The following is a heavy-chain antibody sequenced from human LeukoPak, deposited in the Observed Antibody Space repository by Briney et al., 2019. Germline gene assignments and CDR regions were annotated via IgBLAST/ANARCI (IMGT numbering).Heavy chain of an antibody. Sequence: SVKVSCKASGGTFSSYAISWVRQAPGQGLEWMGRIIPIFGTANYAQKFQGRVTITTDESTSTAYMELSSLRSEDTAVYYCARAYNAYYCDSSGYYYDYWGQGTLVTVSS. CDR3: ARAYNAYYCDSSGYYYDY. CDR1: GGTFSSYA. J-gene: IGHJ4*02. D-gene: IGHD3-22*01. CDR2: IIPIFGTA. V-gene: IGHV1-69*05.